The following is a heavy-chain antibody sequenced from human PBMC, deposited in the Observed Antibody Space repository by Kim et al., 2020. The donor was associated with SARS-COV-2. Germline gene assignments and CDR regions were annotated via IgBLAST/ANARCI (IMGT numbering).Heavy chain of an antibody. CDR2: SYT. J-gene: IGHJ4*02. V-gene: IGHV5-10-1*01. CDR3: ARIAVAGIGY. Sequence: SYTNYSPSFQGHVTISADKSISTAYLQWSSLKASDTAMYYCARIAVAGIGYWGQGTLVTVSS. D-gene: IGHD6-19*01.